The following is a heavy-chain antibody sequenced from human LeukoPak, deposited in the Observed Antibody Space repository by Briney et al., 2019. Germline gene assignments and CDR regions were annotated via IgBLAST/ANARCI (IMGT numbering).Heavy chain of an antibody. CDR1: GGSISSGDYY. J-gene: IGHJ6*03. Sequence: ASETLSLTCTVSGGSISSGDYYWSWIRQPPGKGLEWIVYIYYSGSTYYNPSLKSRVTISVNTSKNQFSLKLSSVTAADTAVYYCARVNTLAPLYYYYYMDVWGKGTTVTVSS. CDR3: ARVNTLAPLYYYYYMDV. D-gene: IGHD2/OR15-2a*01. V-gene: IGHV4-30-4*08. CDR2: IYYSGST.